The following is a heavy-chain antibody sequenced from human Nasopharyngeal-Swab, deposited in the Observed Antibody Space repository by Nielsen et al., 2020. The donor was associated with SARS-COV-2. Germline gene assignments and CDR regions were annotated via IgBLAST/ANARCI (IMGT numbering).Heavy chain of an antibody. CDR2: INPNSGGT. CDR3: AREPRLGFDSRYYGMDV. V-gene: IGHV1-2*02. Sequence: ASVKVSCKASGYTFTGYYMHWVRQAPGQGLEWMGWINPNSGGTKYAQKFQGRVTMTRDTSISTAYMELSRLRSDDTAVYYCAREPRLGFDSRYYGMDVWGQGTTVTVSS. D-gene: IGHD3-9*01. CDR1: GYTFTGYY. J-gene: IGHJ6*02.